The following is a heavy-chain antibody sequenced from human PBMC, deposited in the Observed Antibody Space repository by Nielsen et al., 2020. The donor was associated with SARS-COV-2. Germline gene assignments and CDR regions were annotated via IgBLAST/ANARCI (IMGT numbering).Heavy chain of an antibody. CDR1: GFTFSNYA. Sequence: GESLKISCAASGFTFSNYAMTWVRQAPGKGLEWVSVIYSGGSTHYADSVKGRFTISRDNSKNTLYLQMNSLRAEDTAVYYCARDLYSYGMDVWGQGTTVTVSS. CDR3: ARDLYSYGMDV. J-gene: IGHJ6*02. CDR2: IYSGGST. V-gene: IGHV3-66*01.